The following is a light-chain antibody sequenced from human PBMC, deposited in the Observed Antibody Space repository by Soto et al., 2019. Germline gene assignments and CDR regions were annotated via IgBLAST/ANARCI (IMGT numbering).Light chain of an antibody. V-gene: IGKV1-5*01. CDR3: LQDINYPWT. CDR2: DAS. Sequence: DIQMTQSPSTLSASVGDRVTITCRASQSINTWLAWYQQKPGKAPKLLIYDASRLQSGVPPRFSGSGSGTDFTLAISSLQPEDSATYYCLQDINYPWTFGQGTKVDIK. J-gene: IGKJ1*01. CDR1: QSINTW.